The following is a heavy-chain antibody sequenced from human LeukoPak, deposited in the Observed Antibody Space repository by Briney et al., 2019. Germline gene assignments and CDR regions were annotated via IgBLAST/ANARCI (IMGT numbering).Heavy chain of an antibody. Sequence: PGRSLRLSCAGSGFSVSNYYMSWVRQAPGKGLEWVSLIRDSGETFYADSVKGRFTISRDNSKNTMYLQMNRLRVEDTAVYFCARDCAVTQDWVEFDPWGQGTLVTVSS. CDR3: ARDCAVTQDWVEFDP. CDR2: IRDSGET. J-gene: IGHJ5*02. V-gene: IGHV3-66*03. CDR1: GFSVSNYY. D-gene: IGHD4-17*01.